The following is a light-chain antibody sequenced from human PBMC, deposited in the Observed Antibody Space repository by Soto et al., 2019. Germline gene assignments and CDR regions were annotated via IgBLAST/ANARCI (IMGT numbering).Light chain of an antibody. J-gene: IGLJ2*01. CDR3: ETWDSDTRV. Sequence: QPVLTQSSSASASLGSSVKLTCTLSSGHSGYIIAWHQQQPGKAPRYLMKLEGSGSYNKGSGVHDRFSGSSFGADRYLTISNLQFEDEADYYCETWDSDTRVFGGGTKVTVL. V-gene: IGLV4-60*02. CDR2: LEGSGSY. CDR1: SGHSGYI.